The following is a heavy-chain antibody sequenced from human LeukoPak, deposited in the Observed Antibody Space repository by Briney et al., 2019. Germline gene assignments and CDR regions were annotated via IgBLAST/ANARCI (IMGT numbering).Heavy chain of an antibody. Sequence: ASVKVSCKASGNTFNNYGINWVRQAPGQGLEWMGWISGYNGNTNYAQRLQGRVTLTTDTSTSTAYMELRSLTSDDTAVYYRARDEGSFDIWGQGTLVTVSS. CDR2: ISGYNGNT. V-gene: IGHV1-18*01. CDR1: GNTFNNYG. CDR3: ARDEGSFDI. J-gene: IGHJ3*02.